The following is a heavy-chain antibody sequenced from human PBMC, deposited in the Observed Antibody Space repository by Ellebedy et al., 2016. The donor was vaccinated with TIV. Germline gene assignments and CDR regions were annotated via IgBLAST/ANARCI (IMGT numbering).Heavy chain of an antibody. D-gene: IGHD6-13*01. V-gene: IGHV3-21*01. CDR2: ISSSSSYM. CDR3: ARSGFSSSWDDAFDV. J-gene: IGHJ3*01. CDR1: GSTFSFYN. Sequence: GGSLRLSXAASGSTFSFYNMNWVRQAPGKGLEWVSSISSSSSYMYYADSVKGRFTVSRDNAKNSLYLEMISLRAEDTAVYYCARSGFSSSWDDAFDVWGQGTMVTVSS.